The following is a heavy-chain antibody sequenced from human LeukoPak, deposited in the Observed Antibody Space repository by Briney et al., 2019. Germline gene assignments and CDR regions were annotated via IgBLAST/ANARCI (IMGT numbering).Heavy chain of an antibody. J-gene: IGHJ5*02. V-gene: IGHV4-39*07. CDR2: IYYSGST. CDR3: ARSMVSRWFDP. CDR1: GGSISSSSYY. Sequence: SETLSLTCTVSGGSISSSSYYWRWIRQPAGKGLEWIGSIYYSGSTYYNPSLKSRVTMSVDTSKNQFSLKLSSVTAADTAVYYCARSMVSRWFDPWGQGTLVTVSS. D-gene: IGHD3-10*01.